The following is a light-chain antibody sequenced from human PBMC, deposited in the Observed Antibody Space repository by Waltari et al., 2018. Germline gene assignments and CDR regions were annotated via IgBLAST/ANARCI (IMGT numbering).Light chain of an antibody. CDR1: QTISRGL. V-gene: IGKV3-20*01. Sequence: EIVLTQSPGPLSLSPGERATLSCRASQTISRGLLAWYQQKPGQAPRLLIYHASSRATGIPDRVSGSGSGTDFTLTISSLESDDFAVYYCHQYGYSPLTFGGGTRVEIK. J-gene: IGKJ4*01. CDR3: HQYGYSPLT. CDR2: HAS.